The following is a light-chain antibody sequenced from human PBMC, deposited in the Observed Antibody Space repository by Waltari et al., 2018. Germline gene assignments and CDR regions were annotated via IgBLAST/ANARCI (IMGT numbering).Light chain of an antibody. Sequence: DIQMTQSPSSLSASVGDRVTITCRASRDISRVLNWFQQKPGKAPKLLIYGVSSLQSGVPSRFSGSGSGTDSTLTITSLQPEDVATYYCQQTYTSPPTFGQGTRLEI. J-gene: IGKJ5*01. CDR3: QQTYTSPPT. CDR2: GVS. CDR1: RDISRV. V-gene: IGKV1-39*01.